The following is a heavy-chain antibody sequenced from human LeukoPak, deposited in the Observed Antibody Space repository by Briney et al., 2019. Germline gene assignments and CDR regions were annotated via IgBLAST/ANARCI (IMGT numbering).Heavy chain of an antibody. D-gene: IGHD3-10*01. V-gene: IGHV3-7*01. CDR2: INQDGSEK. CDR3: ARAQAITIETEGY. Sequence: GGSLRLSCAASGFTFNSYWMSWVRQAPGKGLEWVANINQDGSEKYYVDSVKGRFTISRDNAKTSLYLQMNNLRADDTAVYYCARAQAITIETEGYWGQGTLVTVSS. J-gene: IGHJ4*02. CDR1: GFTFNSYW.